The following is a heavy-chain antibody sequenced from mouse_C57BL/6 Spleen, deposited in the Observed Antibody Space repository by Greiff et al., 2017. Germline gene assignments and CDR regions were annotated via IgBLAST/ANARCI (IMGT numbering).Heavy chain of an antibody. D-gene: IGHD2-3*01. CDR2: IDPEDGDT. Sequence: VQLQQSGAELVKPGASVKLSCTASGFNIKDYYMHWVKQRTEQGLEWIGRIDPEDGDTNYAPKFQGKATITADTSSNTAYLQLSSLTSEDTAVYYCASWLYDGLAYWGQGTLVTVSA. CDR1: GFNIKDYY. J-gene: IGHJ3*01. V-gene: IGHV14-2*01. CDR3: ASWLYDGLAY.